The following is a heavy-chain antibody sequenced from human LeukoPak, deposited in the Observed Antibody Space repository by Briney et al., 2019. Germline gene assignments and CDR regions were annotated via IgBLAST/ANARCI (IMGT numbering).Heavy chain of an antibody. Sequence: PSGTLSLTCAVSGGSISSSNWWSWVRQPPGKGLEWIGCMYSSGDTYSTPSLKSRITMSVDTSTNQLTLKLNSVTAADTAVYFCARHKWRSDWLDPWGQGTLVTVSS. V-gene: IGHV4-4*02. D-gene: IGHD3-10*01. CDR1: GGSISSSNW. CDR3: ARHKWRSDWLDP. CDR2: MYSSGDT. J-gene: IGHJ5*02.